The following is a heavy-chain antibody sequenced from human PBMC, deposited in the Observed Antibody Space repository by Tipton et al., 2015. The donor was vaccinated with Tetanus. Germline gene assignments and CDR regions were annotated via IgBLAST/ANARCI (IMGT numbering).Heavy chain of an antibody. CDR1: GGSLRSGDHY. D-gene: IGHD3-3*01. CDR2: ISGSGTT. V-gene: IGHV4-61*08. J-gene: IGHJ4*02. CDR3: ARANYDSFKKGPFDS. Sequence: GLVKPSETLSLTCSVSGGSLRSGDHYWSWIRQPPGKGLEWLAYISGSGTTNSNYYLKSRITMTRDTSRNQFSLTLTSVTAADTAVYYCARANYDSFKKGPFDSWGQGSLVIVSS.